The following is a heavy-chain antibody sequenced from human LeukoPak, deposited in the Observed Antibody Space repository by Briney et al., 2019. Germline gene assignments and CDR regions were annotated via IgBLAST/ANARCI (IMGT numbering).Heavy chain of an antibody. Sequence: GSSVKVSCKASGGTFSSYAISWVRQAPGQGLEWMGRIIPIFGTANYAQKFQGRVTITTDESTSTAYMELSSLRSEDTAVYYCARGVGATMPHYLDYWGQGTLVTVSS. V-gene: IGHV1-69*05. CDR1: GGTFSSYA. CDR3: ARGVGATMPHYLDY. CDR2: IIPIFGTA. D-gene: IGHD1-26*01. J-gene: IGHJ4*02.